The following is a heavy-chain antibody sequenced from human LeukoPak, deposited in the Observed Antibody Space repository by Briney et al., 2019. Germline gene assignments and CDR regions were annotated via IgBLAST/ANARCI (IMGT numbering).Heavy chain of an antibody. CDR2: IYHSGST. CDR3: ARVHCGGDCYSLDPKSFDI. D-gene: IGHD2-21*02. CDR1: GGSISSGGYS. J-gene: IGHJ3*02. Sequence: SETLSLTCTVSGGSISSGGYSWSWIRQPPGKGLEWIGYIYHSGSTYYNPSLKSRVTISVDRSKNQFSLKLSSVTAADTAVYYCARVHCGGDCYSLDPKSFDIWGQGTMVTVSS. V-gene: IGHV4-30-2*01.